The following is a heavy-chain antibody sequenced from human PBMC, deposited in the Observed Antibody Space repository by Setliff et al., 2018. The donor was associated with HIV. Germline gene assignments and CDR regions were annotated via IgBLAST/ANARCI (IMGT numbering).Heavy chain of an antibody. CDR1: GGSISSGSYY. CDR2: ISTGGAT. D-gene: IGHD3-16*01. J-gene: IGHJ4*02. V-gene: IGHV4-61*09. Sequence: PSETLSLTCTVSGGSISSGSYYWNWIRQPAGKGLEWVGQISTGGATDYNSSLESRVTMSVDTSKNQFSLWLSSVTAADTAIYYCARQGFVPLGAHQFDYWGPGTLVTVSS. CDR3: ARQGFVPLGAHQFDY.